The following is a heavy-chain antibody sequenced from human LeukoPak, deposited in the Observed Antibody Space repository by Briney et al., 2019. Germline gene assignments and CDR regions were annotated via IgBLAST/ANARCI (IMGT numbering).Heavy chain of an antibody. Sequence: SETLSLTCTVSGGSISSSSYYWGWIRQPPGKGLEWIGSIYYSGSTYYNPSLKSRVTISVDTSKNQFSLKLSSVTAADTAVYYCARKGTPLSITMVRGVILRRGAFDIWGQGTMVTVSS. J-gene: IGHJ3*02. V-gene: IGHV4-39*01. D-gene: IGHD3-10*01. CDR1: GGSISSSSYY. CDR3: ARKGTPLSITMVRGVILRRGAFDI. CDR2: IYYSGST.